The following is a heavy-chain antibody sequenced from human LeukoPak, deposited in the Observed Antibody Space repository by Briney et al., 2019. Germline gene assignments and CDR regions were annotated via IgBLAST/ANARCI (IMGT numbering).Heavy chain of an antibody. CDR1: GYTLTELS. CDR2: FDPEDGET. Sequence: ASVKVSCKVSGYTLTELSMHWVRQAPGKGLEWMGGFDPEDGETIYAHKFQGRVTMTEDTSTDTAYMELSSLRSEDTAVYYCATLVGSSGWYGEGWFDPWGQGTLVTVSS. J-gene: IGHJ5*02. V-gene: IGHV1-24*01. D-gene: IGHD6-19*01. CDR3: ATLVGSSGWYGEGWFDP.